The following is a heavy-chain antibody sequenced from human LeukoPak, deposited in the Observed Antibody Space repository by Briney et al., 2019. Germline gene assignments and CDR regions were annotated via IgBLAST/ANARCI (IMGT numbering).Heavy chain of an antibody. V-gene: IGHV3-30*04. D-gene: IGHD3-9*01. CDR1: GFTFRTST. CDR2: ISYDGNSQ. J-gene: IGHJ3*02. Sequence: PGGSLRLSCGASGFTFRTSTMHRVRQAPGKGLEWVAAISYDGNSQYYADSVKGRFHIYKDNLKSAQYLQMNSLRGEDTALYHCATRLAVDAFDIWGQGAMVTVSS. CDR3: ATRLAVDAFDI.